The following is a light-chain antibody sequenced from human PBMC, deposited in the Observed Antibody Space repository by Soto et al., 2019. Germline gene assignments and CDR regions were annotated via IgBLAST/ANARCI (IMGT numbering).Light chain of an antibody. J-gene: IGKJ5*01. CDR3: QQYGSSPLIT. V-gene: IGKV4-1*01. CDR2: GVS. CDR1: QSVLYSSDNKNY. Sequence: DIVMTQSPDSLAVSLGERATINCKSSQSVLYSSDNKNYLAWYQQKPGQSPNLLIYGVSSRATGIPDRFSGSGSGTDFTLTISRLEPEDFAVYHCQQYGSSPLITFGQGTRLEIK.